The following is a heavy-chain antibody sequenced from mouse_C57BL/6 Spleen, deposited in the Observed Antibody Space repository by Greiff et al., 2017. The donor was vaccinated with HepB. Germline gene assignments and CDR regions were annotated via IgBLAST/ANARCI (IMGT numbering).Heavy chain of an antibody. D-gene: IGHD3-2*02. Sequence: QVQLKESGPGLVQPSQSLSITCTVSGFSLTSYGVHWVRQSPGKGLEWLGVIWSGGSTDYNAAFISRLSISKDNSKSPVFFKMNSLQADDTAIYYCARNCSGYAGYYAMDYWGQGTSVTVSS. J-gene: IGHJ4*01. CDR2: IWSGGST. CDR1: GFSLTSYG. V-gene: IGHV2-2*01. CDR3: ARNCSGYAGYYAMDY.